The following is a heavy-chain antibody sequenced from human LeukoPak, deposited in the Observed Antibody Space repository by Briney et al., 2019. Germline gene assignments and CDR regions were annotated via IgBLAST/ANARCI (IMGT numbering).Heavy chain of an antibody. Sequence: GGSLRLSCVCSGVTYSIRWIRQAPGKGLEGVSSISASGGGTHYGASAKGRFTISRDNSKQTVYLQMNSLRVDDTAKYFCAAWDPNFYYMDVWGKGITVTVS. CDR1: GVTYSI. V-gene: IGHV3-23*01. J-gene: IGHJ6*03. CDR3: AAWDPNFYYMDV. CDR2: ISASGGGT. D-gene: IGHD1-26*01.